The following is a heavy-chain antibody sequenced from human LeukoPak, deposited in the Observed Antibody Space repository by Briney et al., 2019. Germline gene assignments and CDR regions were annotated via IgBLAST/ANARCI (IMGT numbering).Heavy chain of an antibody. J-gene: IGHJ3*02. D-gene: IGHD4-17*01. V-gene: IGHV4-59*01. CDR1: GGSISSYY. Sequence: SETLSLTCTVSGGSISSYYWSWIRLPPGKGLEWIGYIYYSGSTNYNPSLKSRVTISVDTSKNQFSLKLSSVTAADTAVYYCARVPDYGDYVDAFDIWGQGTMVTVSS. CDR2: IYYSGST. CDR3: ARVPDYGDYVDAFDI.